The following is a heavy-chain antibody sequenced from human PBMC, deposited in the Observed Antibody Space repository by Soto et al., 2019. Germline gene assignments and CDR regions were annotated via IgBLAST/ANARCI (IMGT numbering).Heavy chain of an antibody. CDR2: IWYDGSNK. CDR1: GFTFSSYG. D-gene: IGHD6-6*01. CDR3: ARENSSSSFDY. V-gene: IGHV3-33*01. Sequence: PGGSLRLSCAASGFTFSSYGMHWVRQAPGKGLEWVAVIWYDGSNKYYADSVKGRFTISRDNSKNTLYLQMNSLRAEDTAVYYCARENSSSSFDYWGQGTLVTVSS. J-gene: IGHJ4*02.